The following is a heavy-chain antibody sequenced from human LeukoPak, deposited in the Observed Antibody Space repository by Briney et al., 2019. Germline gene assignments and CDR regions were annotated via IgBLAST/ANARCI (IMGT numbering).Heavy chain of an antibody. D-gene: IGHD5-18*01. J-gene: IGHJ4*02. CDR2: IYYSGST. Sequence: PSETLSLTCTVSGGSISSSSYYWGWIRQPPGKGLEWIGCIYYSGSTYHNPSLKSRVTISVDTSKNQFSLKLSSVTAADTAVYYWAGRSDTAMVYFDYWGQGTLVTVSS. V-gene: IGHV4-39*07. CDR3: AGRSDTAMVYFDY. CDR1: GGSISSSSYY.